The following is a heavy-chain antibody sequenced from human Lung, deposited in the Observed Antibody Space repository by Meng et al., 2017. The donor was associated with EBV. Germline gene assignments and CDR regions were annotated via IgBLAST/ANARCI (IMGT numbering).Heavy chain of an antibody. D-gene: IGHD3-10*01. CDR3: ARDMVRGGNWFDP. CDR2: ISSSSSYI. CDR1: GFTFSSYS. Sequence: EVQLVESGGGLVKPGGSLRLSCAASGFTFSSYSMNWVRQAPGKGLEWVSSISSSSSYIYYADSVKGRFTISRDNAKNSLYLQMNSLRAEDTAVYYCARDMVRGGNWFDPWGQGTLGTVSS. V-gene: IGHV3-21*01. J-gene: IGHJ5*02.